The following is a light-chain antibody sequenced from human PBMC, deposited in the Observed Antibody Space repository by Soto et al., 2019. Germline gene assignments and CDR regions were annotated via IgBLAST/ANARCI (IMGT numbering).Light chain of an antibody. CDR2: SAT. V-gene: IGKV1-12*01. CDR1: QVISDC. CDR3: QQGRSFPLT. J-gene: IGKJ4*02. Sequence: DIQMTQSPSSVSASVGDRVTITCPASQVISDCLAWHQQQPGAAPNLLIYSATTLHSGVPSRFSASGSVTDFTLTITALQPEDFATYYCQQGRSFPLTCGGGTKVEIK.